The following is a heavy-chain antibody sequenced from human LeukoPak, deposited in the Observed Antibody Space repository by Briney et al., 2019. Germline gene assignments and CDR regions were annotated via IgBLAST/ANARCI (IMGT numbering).Heavy chain of an antibody. V-gene: IGHV3-15*01. CDR1: GFTFSNAW. D-gene: IGHD2-15*01. CDR3: TTELLGYCSGGSCYGSWFDP. CDR2: IKSKTDGGTT. Sequence: GGSLRLSCAASGFTFSNAWMSWVRQAPGKGLEWVGRIKSKTDGGTTDYAAPVKGRFTISRDDSKNTLYLQMNSLKTEDTAVYYCTTELLGYCSGGSCYGSWFDPWGQGTLVTVSS. J-gene: IGHJ5*02.